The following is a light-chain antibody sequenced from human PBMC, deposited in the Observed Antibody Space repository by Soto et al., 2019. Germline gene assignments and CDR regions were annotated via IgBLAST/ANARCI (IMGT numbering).Light chain of an antibody. V-gene: IGKV3-11*01. J-gene: IGKJ2*01. CDR2: DAS. CDR1: QSVGTY. CDR3: QQRNNWPRT. Sequence: EIVLTQSPATLSLSPGERATLSCRASQSVGTYLAWYQQKPGQAPRLLIYDASNGATGIPARFSGSGSGTVFTLAISSLEPEDFSVYYRQQRNNWPRTFGQGPKPEIK.